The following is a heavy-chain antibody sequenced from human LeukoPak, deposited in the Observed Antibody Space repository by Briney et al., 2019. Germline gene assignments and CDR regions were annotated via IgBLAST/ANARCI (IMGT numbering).Heavy chain of an antibody. J-gene: IGHJ4*02. D-gene: IGHD6-19*01. Sequence: GGSLRLSCAASGFTFYSYGMNWVRQAPGKGLEWVSGINRSGDSTSYADSVKGRFTISRDNSKNTLYLQMNSLRAEDTAVYYCVKDDNSGWFPPLDFWGQGTLVTVSS. CDR2: INRSGDST. CDR1: GFTFYSYG. CDR3: VKDDNSGWFPPLDF. V-gene: IGHV3-23*01.